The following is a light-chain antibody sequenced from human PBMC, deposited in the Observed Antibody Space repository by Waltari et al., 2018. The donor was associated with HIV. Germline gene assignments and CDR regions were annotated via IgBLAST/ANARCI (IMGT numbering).Light chain of an antibody. CDR3: SAFTGSNTYV. CDR2: EVN. CDR1: SSDVGAYNS. V-gene: IGLV2-14*01. J-gene: IGLJ1*01. Sequence: QSALTQPASVSGSLGQSITISCTGTSSDVGAYNSVSWYQQRPGKVPKILIYEVNSRPSGIDNRFSGSKSGNTASLTISGLQVEDEADYYCSAFTGSNTYVFGSGTKVTVL.